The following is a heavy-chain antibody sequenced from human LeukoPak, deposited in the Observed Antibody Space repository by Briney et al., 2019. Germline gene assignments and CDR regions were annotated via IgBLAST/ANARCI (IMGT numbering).Heavy chain of an antibody. CDR2: ISESGGST. Sequence: GGSLRLSCTASGLIFSDYYMSWIRQAPGKGLEWVSGISESGGSTYYADSVKGRFTSSRDNSKNTLYLQMNNLRAEDTAAYYCAKGSFWGQGTLVTVSS. J-gene: IGHJ4*02. V-gene: IGHV3-23*01. D-gene: IGHD3-10*01. CDR1: GLIFSDYY. CDR3: AKGSF.